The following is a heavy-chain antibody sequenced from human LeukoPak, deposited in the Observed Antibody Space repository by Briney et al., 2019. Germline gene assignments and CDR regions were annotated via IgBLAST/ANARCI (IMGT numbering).Heavy chain of an antibody. D-gene: IGHD2-2*01. CDR3: ARVNCSSTSCSQFTRTFFDS. V-gene: IGHV3-30*02. CDR1: GFTFSTYA. CDR2: IRFDGSYT. J-gene: IGHJ4*02. Sequence: GGSLRLSCAASGFTFSTYAMHWVRQAPGKGLEWVAYIRFDGSYTTYADSVKGRFTISRDNSKNTLYLQMNSLRAEDTALYYCARVNCSSTSCSQFTRTFFDSWGQGTLVTVSS.